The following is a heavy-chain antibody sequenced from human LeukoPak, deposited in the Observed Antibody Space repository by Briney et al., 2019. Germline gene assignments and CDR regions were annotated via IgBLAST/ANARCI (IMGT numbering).Heavy chain of an antibody. D-gene: IGHD2-15*01. Sequence: GGSLRLSCAASGFTFSSYSINWVRQAPGRGLEWVSYISSSSTIYYADSVKGRFTISRDNAKNSLYLQMNSLRAEDTAVYYCARRSEDIYYYYYYMDVWGKGTTVTVSS. CDR3: ARRSEDIYYYYYYMDV. J-gene: IGHJ6*03. CDR1: GFTFSSYS. V-gene: IGHV3-48*01. CDR2: ISSSSTI.